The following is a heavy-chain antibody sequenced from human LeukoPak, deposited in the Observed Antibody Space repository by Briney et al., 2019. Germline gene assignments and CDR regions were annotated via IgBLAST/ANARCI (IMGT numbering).Heavy chain of an antibody. CDR2: IYTSGST. V-gene: IGHV4-4*07. Sequence: PSETLSLTCTVSGGSISSYYWSWIRQPAGKGLEWIGRIYTSGSTNYNPSLKSRVTMSVDTSKNQFSLKLSSVTAADTAVYYCARVFAGYCSSTSCYEGNYYYYMDVWGKGTTVTVSS. J-gene: IGHJ6*03. CDR1: GGSISSYY. CDR3: ARVFAGYCSSTSCYEGNYYYYMDV. D-gene: IGHD2-2*01.